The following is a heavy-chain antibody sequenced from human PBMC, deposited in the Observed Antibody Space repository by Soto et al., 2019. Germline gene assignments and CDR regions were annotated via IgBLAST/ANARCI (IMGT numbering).Heavy chain of an antibody. V-gene: IGHV4-31*03. CDR1: GGSISSGGYY. Sequence: QVQLQESGPGLVQPSQTLSLTCTVSGGSISSGGYYWSWIGQHPGTGREWIGHISYSGSTYYNTSLTSRVTISVDTSRNQFSLIVNSVTAADTAVDYCARGVLHWGQGTLVTVSS. CDR2: ISYSGST. J-gene: IGHJ4*01. CDR3: ARGVLH.